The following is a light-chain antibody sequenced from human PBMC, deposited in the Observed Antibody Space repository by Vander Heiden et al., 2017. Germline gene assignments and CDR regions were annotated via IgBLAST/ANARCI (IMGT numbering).Light chain of an antibody. V-gene: IGKV4-1*01. J-gene: IGKJ1*01. CDR3: QQYYSTPWT. CDR1: QSVLYSSNNKNY. Sequence: DIVRTQSPDSRAVSLGERATINCKSSQSVLYSSNNKNYLAWYQQKPGQPPKLLIYWASTRESGVPDRFSGSGSGTDFTLTISSLQAEDVAVYYCQQYYSTPWTFGQGTKVEIK. CDR2: WAS.